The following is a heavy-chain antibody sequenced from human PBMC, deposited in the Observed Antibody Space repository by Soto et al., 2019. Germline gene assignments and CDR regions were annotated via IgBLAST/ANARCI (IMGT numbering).Heavy chain of an antibody. CDR3: ARDGDVNTGFGKDY. J-gene: IGHJ4*02. V-gene: IGHV3-23*01. CDR1: GFTFSSYA. Sequence: GGSLRLSFAASGFTFSSYAMSWVRQSPGKGLEWVSAISGSGGSTYYADSVKGRFTISRDNSKNTLYLQMTSLSAEDTAMYYCARDGDVNTGFGKDYWGQGTLVTVSS. CDR2: ISGSGGST. D-gene: IGHD3-16*01.